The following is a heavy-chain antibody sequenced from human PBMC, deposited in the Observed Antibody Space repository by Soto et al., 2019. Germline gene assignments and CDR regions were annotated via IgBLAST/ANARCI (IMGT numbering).Heavy chain of an antibody. CDR2: ISYDGSNK. J-gene: IGHJ4*02. D-gene: IGHD2-15*01. CDR3: ARDGENCSGGSCYWGEVDY. V-gene: IGHV3-30-3*01. Sequence: ESGGGVVQPGRSLRLSCAASGFTFSSYAMHWVRQAPGKGLEWVAVISYDGSNKYYADSVKGRFTISRDNSKNTLYLQMNSLRAEDTAVYYCARDGENCSGGSCYWGEVDYWGQGTLVTVSS. CDR1: GFTFSSYA.